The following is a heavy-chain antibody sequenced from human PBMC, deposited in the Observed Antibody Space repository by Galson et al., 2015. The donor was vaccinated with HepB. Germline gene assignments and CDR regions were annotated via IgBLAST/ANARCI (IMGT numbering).Heavy chain of an antibody. D-gene: IGHD3-22*01. J-gene: IGHJ2*01. Sequence: SVKVSCKASGGTFSSYAISWVRQAPGQGLEWMGGIIPIFGTANYAQKFQGRVTITADESTSTAYMELSSLRSEDTAVYYCARTLKTYNYYDSSGYYWYFDLWGRGTLVTVSS. CDR1: GGTFSSYA. V-gene: IGHV1-69*13. CDR3: ARTLKTYNYYDSSGYYWYFDL. CDR2: IIPIFGTA.